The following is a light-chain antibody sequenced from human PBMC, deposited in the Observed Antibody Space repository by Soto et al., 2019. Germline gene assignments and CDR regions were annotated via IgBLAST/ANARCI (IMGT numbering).Light chain of an antibody. V-gene: IGKV3-20*01. CDR1: QSVNSIY. J-gene: IGKJ2*01. CDR2: GSS. CDR3: QQFGGSPLYT. Sequence: EIVLTQSPGTLSLSPGERATLSCRASQSVNSIYLAWYQQKPGQAPRLLIHGSSNRATGTSERFSGGGSGTDFTLTISRLEPEDSAVYYYQQFGGSPLYTFGQGTKLEIK.